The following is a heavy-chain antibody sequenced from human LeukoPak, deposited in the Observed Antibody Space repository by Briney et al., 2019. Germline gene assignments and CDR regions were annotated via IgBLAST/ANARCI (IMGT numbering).Heavy chain of an antibody. D-gene: IGHD3-10*01. CDR1: GFTFSSYS. J-gene: IGHJ6*03. V-gene: IGHV3-21*01. Sequence: GGSLRLSCAASGFTFSSYSMNWVRQAPGKGLEWVSSISSSSSYIYYADSVKGRFTISRDNAKNSLYLQMNSLRAEDTAVYYCARDYGELGYYYYYMDVWGKGTTVTISS. CDR3: ARDYGELGYYYYYMDV. CDR2: ISSSSSYI.